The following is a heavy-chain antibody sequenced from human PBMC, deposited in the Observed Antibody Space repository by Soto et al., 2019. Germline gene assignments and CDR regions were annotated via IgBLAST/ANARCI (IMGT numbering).Heavy chain of an antibody. V-gene: IGHV3-7*04. CDR2: IKQDGSEE. Sequence: EVQLVESGGGLVQPGGSLRLSCADSGFSSSPFWMTWVRQAPGKGLEWVALIKQDGSEELYVDSVKGRFTISRDNAKNSVYLQMDILGVEDTAVYYCTGGSGWLQTDWGQGTLVTVSS. CDR3: TGGSGWLQTD. J-gene: IGHJ4*02. D-gene: IGHD6-19*01. CDR1: GFSSSPFW.